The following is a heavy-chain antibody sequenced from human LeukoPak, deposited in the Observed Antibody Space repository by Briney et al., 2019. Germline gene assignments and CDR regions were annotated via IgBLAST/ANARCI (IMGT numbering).Heavy chain of an antibody. V-gene: IGHV3-7*01. D-gene: IGHD6-13*01. CDR2: IKPDGSPG. CDR1: GFTISGSW. Sequence: GGSLRLSCAASGFTISGSWMTWVRQAPGKGLEWVANIKPDGSPGLHLGSVRGRFTISRDNAKHSVYLQMNSLRADDTGVYYCGRSNGHHSRWEMDIWGQGTMVTVSS. J-gene: IGHJ3*02. CDR3: GRSNGHHSRWEMDI.